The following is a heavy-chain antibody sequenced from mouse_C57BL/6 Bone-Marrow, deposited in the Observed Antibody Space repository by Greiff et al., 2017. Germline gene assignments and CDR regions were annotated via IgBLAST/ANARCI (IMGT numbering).Heavy chain of an antibody. Sequence: LLQSGAELVRPGSSVKLSCKDSYFAFMASAMPWVKQRPGHGLEWIGSFTMYGDATEYSENFKGQFTLTANTSSSTAYLELSSLTSEDSAVYYCARSGWLLQYFDFWGTGTTVTVSS. V-gene: IGHV1-49*01. J-gene: IGHJ1*03. D-gene: IGHD2-3*01. CDR3: ARSGWLLQYFDF. CDR1: YFAFMASA. CDR2: FTMYGDAT.